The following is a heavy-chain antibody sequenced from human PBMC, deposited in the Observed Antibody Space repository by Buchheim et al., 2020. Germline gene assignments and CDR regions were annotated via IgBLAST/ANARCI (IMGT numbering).Heavy chain of an antibody. CDR3: ATYSANLGPT. Sequence: EVQLVESGGGLVQPGGSLRLSCAASGFTFGTYNMNWVRQAPGKGLEWISYIKTSTNTIYYADSVKGRFTISRDNAKSSLYLQMNSLRDEDTAFYYCATYSANLGPTWGQGTL. V-gene: IGHV3-48*02. CDR1: GFTFGTYN. D-gene: IGHD5-12*01. J-gene: IGHJ5*02. CDR2: IKTSTNTI.